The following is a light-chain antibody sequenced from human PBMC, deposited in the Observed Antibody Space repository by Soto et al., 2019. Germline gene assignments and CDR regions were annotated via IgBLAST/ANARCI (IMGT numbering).Light chain of an antibody. J-gene: IGKJ1*01. CDR2: EAS. Sequence: DIQMTQSPSTLSASVGDRVSITCRASQTVYDWLAWYQHKPGQAPRLLVYEASTLASGVPPRFSARGSGTEFTLTIISLQPEGFATYYCQQYNLFSGTFGQGTKVDIK. V-gene: IGKV1-5*03. CDR1: QTVYDW. CDR3: QQYNLFSGT.